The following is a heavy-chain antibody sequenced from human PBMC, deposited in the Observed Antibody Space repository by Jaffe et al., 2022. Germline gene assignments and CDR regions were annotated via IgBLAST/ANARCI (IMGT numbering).Heavy chain of an antibody. D-gene: IGHD2-2*01. J-gene: IGHJ6*03. Sequence: EVQLLESGGGLVQPGGSLRLSCAASGFTFSSYAMSWVRQAPGKGLEWVSAISGSGGSTYYADSVKGRFTISRDNSKNTLYLQMNSLRAEDTAVYYCAKDARVVPAAMGTISYYMDVWGKGTTVTVSS. CDR1: GFTFSSYA. CDR3: AKDARVVPAAMGTISYYMDV. CDR2: ISGSGGST. V-gene: IGHV3-23*01.